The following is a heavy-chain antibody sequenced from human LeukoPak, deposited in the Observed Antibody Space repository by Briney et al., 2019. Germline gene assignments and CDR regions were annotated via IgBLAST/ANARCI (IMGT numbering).Heavy chain of an antibody. CDR2: ISYDGSNK. Sequence: GGSLRLSCAASGFTFSSYAMHWVRQAPGKGLEWVAVISYDGSNKYYADSVKGRFTISRDISKNTLYLQMNSLRAEDTAVYYCAREEAYYFDYWGQGTLVTVSS. CDR1: GFTFSSYA. V-gene: IGHV3-30*04. J-gene: IGHJ4*02. CDR3: AREEAYYFDY.